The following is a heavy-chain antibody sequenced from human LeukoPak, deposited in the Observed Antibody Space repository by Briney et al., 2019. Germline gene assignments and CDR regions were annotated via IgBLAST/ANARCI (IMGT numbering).Heavy chain of an antibody. J-gene: IGHJ1*01. CDR2: ISAYNGNT. Sequence: ASVKVSCKASGHTFTSYGISWVRQAPGQGLEWMGWISAYNGNTNYAQKLQGRVTMTTDTSTSTAYMELRSLRAYDTAVYYCARDPYGSYGFQHWGQGTLVTVSS. V-gene: IGHV1-18*01. CDR1: GHTFTSYG. D-gene: IGHD1-26*01. CDR3: ARDPYGSYGFQH.